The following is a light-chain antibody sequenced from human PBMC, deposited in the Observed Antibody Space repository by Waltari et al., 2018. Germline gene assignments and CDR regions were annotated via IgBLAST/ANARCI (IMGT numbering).Light chain of an antibody. CDR3: QTGGHGTWV. CDR1: SGHSSNT. Sequence: QLVLTPSPSASASLGASVKLTCSLASGHSSNTVAWLQQQPEEGPRYLMKINSDGSHSKGDEIPDRFSGSSSGAERYLTISSVQSEDEADYYCQTGGHGTWVFGGGTKLTVL. J-gene: IGLJ3*02. CDR2: INSDGSH. V-gene: IGLV4-69*01.